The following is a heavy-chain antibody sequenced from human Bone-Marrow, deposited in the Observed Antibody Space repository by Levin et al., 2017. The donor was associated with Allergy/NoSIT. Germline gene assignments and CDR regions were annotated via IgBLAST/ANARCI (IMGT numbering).Heavy chain of an antibody. CDR3: ARDLQHYYGSGTFDY. J-gene: IGHJ4*02. Sequence: GGSLRLSCAASGFTFSSYAMHWVRQAPGKGLEWVAVISYDGSNKYYADSVKGRFTISRDNSKNTLYLQMNSLRAEDTAVYYCARDLQHYYGSGTFDYWGQGTLVTVSS. D-gene: IGHD3-10*01. V-gene: IGHV3-30-3*01. CDR2: ISYDGSNK. CDR1: GFTFSSYA.